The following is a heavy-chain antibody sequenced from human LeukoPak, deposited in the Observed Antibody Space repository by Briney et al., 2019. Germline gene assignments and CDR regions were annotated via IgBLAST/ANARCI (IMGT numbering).Heavy chain of an antibody. CDR2: ISPNGNEK. CDR3: ATEEWYRFDN. J-gene: IGHJ4*02. D-gene: IGHD2-8*01. V-gene: IGHV3-7*01. Sequence: GGSLRLSCAVSGFPFSLHYVTRVRQAPGKGLERVAKISPNGNEKNYVDSVQGRFTISRDNAKSSLYLQMNSLRAEDTAVYYCATEEWYRFDNWGQGTLVTVSS. CDR1: GFPFSLHY.